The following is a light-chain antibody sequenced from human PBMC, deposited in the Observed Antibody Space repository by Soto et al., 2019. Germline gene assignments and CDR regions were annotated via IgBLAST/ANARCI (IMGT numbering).Light chain of an antibody. CDR1: QTINYW. V-gene: IGKV1-5*01. J-gene: IGKJ1*01. CDR3: QHYNSYSEA. Sequence: IQMTQSPSTLSASLGDRLTITCRASQTINYWLAWYQQKPGKAPKLLIYDVSILESGVPSRFSGSGSGTEFTLTISSLQPDDFATYYCQHYNSYSEAFGQGTKVDI. CDR2: DVS.